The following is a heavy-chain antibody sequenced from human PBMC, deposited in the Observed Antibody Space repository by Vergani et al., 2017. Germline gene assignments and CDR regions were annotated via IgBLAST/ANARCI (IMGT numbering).Heavy chain of an antibody. CDR1: GFTFSSYA. V-gene: IGHV3-23*03. CDR2: IYSGGSST. Sequence: EVQLLESGGGLVQPGGSLRLSCAASGFTFSSYAMSWVRQAPGKGLEWVSVIYSGGSSTYYADSVKGRFTISRDNSKNTLYLQMNSLRAEDTAVYYCAKVEWGYCSSTSCPPLDVWGKGTTVTVSS. D-gene: IGHD2-2*01. CDR3: AKVEWGYCSSTSCPPLDV. J-gene: IGHJ6*04.